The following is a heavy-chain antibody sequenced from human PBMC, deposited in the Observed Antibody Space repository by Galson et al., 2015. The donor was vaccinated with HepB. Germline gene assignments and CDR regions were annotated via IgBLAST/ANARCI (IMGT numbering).Heavy chain of an antibody. V-gene: IGHV3-7*03. J-gene: IGHJ6*02. Sequence: SLRLSCAGSGFTFTTYWMSWVRQAPGKGPEWVANIKYDGSERYYGDPVKGRFTISRDNAKNSLYLEMNSLRVEGTAVYYCAREAVWGQGTTVTVSS. CDR2: IKYDGSER. CDR3: AREAV. CDR1: GFTFTTYW.